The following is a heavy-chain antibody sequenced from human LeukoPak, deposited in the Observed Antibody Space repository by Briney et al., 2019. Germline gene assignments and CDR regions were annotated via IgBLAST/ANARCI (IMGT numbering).Heavy chain of an antibody. CDR3: ARAYRSYYYYYYMDV. CDR1: GGSFSGYY. D-gene: IGHD3-16*02. V-gene: IGHV4-34*01. J-gene: IGHJ6*03. CDR2: INHSGST. Sequence: PSETLSLTCAVYGGSFSGYYWSWIRQPPGKGLEWIGEINHSGSTNYNPSLKSRVTISVDTSKNQFSLKLSSVTAADTAVYYCARAYRSYYYYYYMDVWGKGTTVTVSS.